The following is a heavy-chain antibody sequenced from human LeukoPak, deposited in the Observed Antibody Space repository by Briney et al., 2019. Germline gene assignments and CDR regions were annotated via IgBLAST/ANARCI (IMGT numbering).Heavy chain of an antibody. CDR3: ARAGEDIVVVIANDAFDI. V-gene: IGHV1-69*13. CDR2: IIPIFGTA. D-gene: IGHD2-21*01. J-gene: IGHJ3*02. Sequence: APVKVSCKASGYTFTGYYMHWVRQAPGQGLEWMGGIIPIFGTANYAQKFQGRVTITADESTSTAYMELSSLRSEDTAVYYCARAGEDIVVVIANDAFDIWGQGTMVTVSS. CDR1: GYTFTGYY.